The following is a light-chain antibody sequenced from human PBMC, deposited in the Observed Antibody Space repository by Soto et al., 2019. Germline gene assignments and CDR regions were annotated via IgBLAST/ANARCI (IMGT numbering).Light chain of an antibody. CDR2: AAY. CDR3: QRCHNARRIT. CDR1: QGISNY. V-gene: IGKV1-27*01. Sequence: DIQMTQSPSSLSASVGDRVTTPCRASQGISNYLAWYQQKPGKVPKLLIYAAYTLQSGVPSRFRGSGSGTDFTLSIRSLQTDDVATYYCQRCHNARRITFGQGTRLEIK. J-gene: IGKJ5*01.